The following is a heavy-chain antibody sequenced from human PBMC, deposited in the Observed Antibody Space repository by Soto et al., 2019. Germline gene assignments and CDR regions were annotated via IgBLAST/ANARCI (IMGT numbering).Heavy chain of an antibody. D-gene: IGHD2-15*01. CDR1: GFTFSSYA. V-gene: IGHV3-23*01. Sequence: QPGGSLRLSCAASGFTFSSYAMSWVRQAPGKGLEWVSAISGSGGSTYYADSVKGRFTISRDNSKNTLYLQMNSLRAEDTAVYYCAKEGYCSGGSCFYYYYGMDVWGQGTTVTVSS. CDR3: AKEGYCSGGSCFYYYYGMDV. J-gene: IGHJ6*02. CDR2: ISGSGGST.